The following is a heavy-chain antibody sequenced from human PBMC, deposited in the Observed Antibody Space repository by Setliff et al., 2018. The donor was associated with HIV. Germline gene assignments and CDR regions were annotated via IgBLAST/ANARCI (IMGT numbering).Heavy chain of an antibody. V-gene: IGHV1-69*05. D-gene: IGHD2-15*01. CDR1: GGTFSSYV. CDR2: IIPMYGVT. Sequence: AASVKVSCKASGGTFSSYVISWVRQAPGQGPEWMGGIIPMYGVTNYAQKFQGRVTITTDESTSTAYMELSSLRSEDTAVYYCALPYCSGGNCWSSASLPPAGWFDPWGQGTLVTSPQ. CDR3: ALPYCSGGNCWSSASLPPAGWFDP. J-gene: IGHJ5*02.